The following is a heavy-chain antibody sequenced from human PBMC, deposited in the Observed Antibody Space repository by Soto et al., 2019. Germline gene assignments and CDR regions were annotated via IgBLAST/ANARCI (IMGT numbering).Heavy chain of an antibody. J-gene: IGHJ4*02. CDR3: ARMRASGPYFDIFDN. Sequence: SGPTLVNPAETLTLTCSISGFSLSDIRLGVGWIRQPPGKALEWLAHIFANDETTYSTSLKTRLSISRDTSKSQVVLTMTNVDPEDTGTYYCARMRASGPYFDIFDNWGQGALVTVSS. CDR1: GFSLSDIRLG. D-gene: IGHD1-26*01. CDR2: IFANDET. V-gene: IGHV2-26*03.